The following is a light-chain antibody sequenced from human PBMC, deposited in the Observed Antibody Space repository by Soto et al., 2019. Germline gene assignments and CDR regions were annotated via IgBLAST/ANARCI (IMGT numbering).Light chain of an antibody. CDR2: GAS. Sequence: EIVLTQSPGTLSLSPGERATLSCRVSQSVGSAYLAWYQHKPGQAPRLLIYGASSRATGIPDRISGSGSGTDFTLTISRLEPEDFAVYYCQQYGSSRWTFGQGTKVEAK. CDR3: QQYGSSRWT. CDR1: QSVGSAY. J-gene: IGKJ1*01. V-gene: IGKV3-20*01.